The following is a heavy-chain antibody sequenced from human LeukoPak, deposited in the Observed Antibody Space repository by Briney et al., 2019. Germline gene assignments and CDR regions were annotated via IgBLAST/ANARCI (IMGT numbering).Heavy chain of an antibody. J-gene: IGHJ4*02. D-gene: IGHD3-10*01. CDR2: INHSGST. CDR1: GGSFSGYY. CDR3: ARPNYYYGSGSYYVRFNYYFDY. Sequence: SETLSLTCAVYGGSFSGYYWSWIRQPPGKGLEWIGEINHSGSTNYNPSLKSRVTISVDTSKNQFSLKLSSVTAADTAVYYCARPNYYYGSGSYYVRFNYYFDYWGQGTLVTVSS. V-gene: IGHV4-34*01.